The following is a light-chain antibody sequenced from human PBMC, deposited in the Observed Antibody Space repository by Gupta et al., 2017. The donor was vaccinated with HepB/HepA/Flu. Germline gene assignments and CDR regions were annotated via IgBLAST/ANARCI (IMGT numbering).Light chain of an antibody. CDR3: QQSYSSPFT. J-gene: IGKJ3*01. V-gene: IGKV1-39*01. CDR1: QSISNY. CDR2: GAS. Sequence: DIQMTQSPSSLSASVGDRVTITCRASQSISNYLNWYQLKPGRAPDLLIYGASSLQSGVPSRFSGSGSGTDFTLTISRLQPEDFATYYCQQSYSSPFTFGHGTKVDIK.